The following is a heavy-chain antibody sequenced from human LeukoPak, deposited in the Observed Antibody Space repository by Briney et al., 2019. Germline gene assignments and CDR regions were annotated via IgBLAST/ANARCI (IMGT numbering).Heavy chain of an antibody. CDR1: QXS. Sequence: GGSLRLSCAASQXSNWVRQSPGKGLEWVAFILDTGSTTSYADSVKGRFTISRDNAKASLYLHMNSLRDEDTAVYYCARSPRNPKVYFDYWGQGALVTVSS. CDR2: ILDTGSTT. D-gene: IGHD1-14*01. V-gene: IGHV3-48*02. J-gene: IGHJ4*02. CDR3: ARSPRNPKVYFDY.